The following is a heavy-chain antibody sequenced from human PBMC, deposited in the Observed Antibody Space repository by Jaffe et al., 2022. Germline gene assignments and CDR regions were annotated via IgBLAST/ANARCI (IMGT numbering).Heavy chain of an antibody. CDR1: GGSISSGSYY. D-gene: IGHD5-12*01. CDR3: ARAYPEMATIVDAFDI. J-gene: IGHJ3*02. CDR2: IYTSGST. V-gene: IGHV4-61*02. Sequence: QVQLQESGPGLVKPSQTLSLTCTVSGGSISSGSYYWSWIRQPAGKGLEWIGRIYTSGSTNYNPSLKSRVTISVDTSKNQFSLKLSSVTAADTAVYYCARAYPEMATIVDAFDIWGQGTMVTVSS.